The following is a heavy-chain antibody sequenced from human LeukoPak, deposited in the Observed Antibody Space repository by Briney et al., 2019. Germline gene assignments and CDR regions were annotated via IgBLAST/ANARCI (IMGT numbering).Heavy chain of an antibody. D-gene: IGHD3-22*01. CDR3: AREVSEGFDF. CDR2: ISSSSSYI. V-gene: IGHV3-21*01. Sequence: GGSLRLSCAASGFTFSSYSMNWVRQAPGKGLEWVSSISSSSSYIYYADSVKGRFTISRDNAKNSLYLQMNSLRVEDTALYYCAREVSEGFDFWGQGTLVTVSS. J-gene: IGHJ4*02. CDR1: GFTFSSYS.